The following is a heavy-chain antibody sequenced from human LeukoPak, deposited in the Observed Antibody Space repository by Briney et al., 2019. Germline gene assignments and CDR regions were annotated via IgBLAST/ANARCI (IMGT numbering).Heavy chain of an antibody. D-gene: IGHD3-10*01. CDR3: VRDFGPHGY. CDR1: GFTFTNSW. CDR2: IQQDGSAK. V-gene: IGHV3-7*04. Sequence: PGGSLRLSCAASGFTFTNSWMTWVRQAPGKGPEWVANIQQDGSAKYYVDSVRGRFTISRDNAKNSLYLQMNSLRAEDTAVYYCVRDFGPHGYWGQGTLVTVSS. J-gene: IGHJ4*02.